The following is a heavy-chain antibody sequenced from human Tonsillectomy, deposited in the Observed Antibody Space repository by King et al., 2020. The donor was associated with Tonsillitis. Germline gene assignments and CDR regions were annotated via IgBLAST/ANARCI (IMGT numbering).Heavy chain of an antibody. D-gene: IGHD3-3*01. V-gene: IGHV1-69*01. CDR1: GGTFKSYT. CDR2: ITPIFGPA. CDR3: ARKRSGYDLGYYYYYMDV. Sequence: VQLVESGAEVKKPGSSVNVSCKTSGGTFKSYTINWVRQAPGQGLEWVGGITPIFGPAKYAQQFQDRVTMTADESTSTAYLELSSLTSEDTAVYYCARKRSGYDLGYYYYYMDVWGTGTTVTVSS. J-gene: IGHJ6*03.